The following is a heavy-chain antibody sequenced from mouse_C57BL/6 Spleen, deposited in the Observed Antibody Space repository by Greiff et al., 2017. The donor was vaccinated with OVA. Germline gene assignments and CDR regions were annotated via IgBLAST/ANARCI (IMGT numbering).Heavy chain of an antibody. CDR2: INPGSGGT. CDR1: GYAFTNYL. CDR3: ARDVATSGFAY. J-gene: IGHJ3*01. Sequence: VQLQQSGAELVRPGTSVKVSCKASGYAFTNYLIEWVKQRPGQGLEWIGVINPGSGGTNYNEKFKGKATLTADKSSSTADMQISSLTSEDSAVYFCARDVATSGFAYWGQGTLVTVSA. D-gene: IGHD1-1*01. V-gene: IGHV1-54*01.